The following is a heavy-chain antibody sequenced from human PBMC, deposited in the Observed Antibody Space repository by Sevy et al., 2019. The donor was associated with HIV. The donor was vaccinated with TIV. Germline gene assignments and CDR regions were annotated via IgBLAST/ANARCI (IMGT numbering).Heavy chain of an antibody. CDR3: ARRVAAAGQGNEYFQH. CDR2: ISYGGST. CDR1: GGSTTDKKYY. V-gene: IGHV4-39*01. Sequence: SETLSLTCTVSGGSTTDKKYYWAWIRQPPGKGLEWIGSISYGGSTYYNPSLQSRVTLSVDTCKNQFSLNLSSVTAADTAKYYCARRVAAAGQGNEYFQHWGRGTLVTVSS. J-gene: IGHJ1*01. D-gene: IGHD6-13*01.